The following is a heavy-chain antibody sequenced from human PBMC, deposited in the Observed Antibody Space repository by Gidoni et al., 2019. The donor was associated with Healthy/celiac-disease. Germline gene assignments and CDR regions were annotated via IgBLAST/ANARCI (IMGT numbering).Heavy chain of an antibody. D-gene: IGHD3-10*01. CDR3: AGVFRGGSGSYEQYYYYYYMDV. J-gene: IGHJ6*03. V-gene: IGHV1-69*01. CDR2: IIPIFGTA. CDR1: AGTFSRSA. Sequence: QVQLVQSGAEVKKPGSSVKVPCKASAGTFSRSAITWLRQAPGQGLEWMGGIIPIFGTANYAQRYQGRVTMTADESTSTAYMELSSLRSEDTAVYYCAGVFRGGSGSYEQYYYYYYMDVWGKGTTVTVSS.